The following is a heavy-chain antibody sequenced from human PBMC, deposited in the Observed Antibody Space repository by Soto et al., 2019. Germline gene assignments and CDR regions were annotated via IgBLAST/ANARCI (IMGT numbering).Heavy chain of an antibody. CDR2: ISDSASSS. CDR3: ARSYASGSGSNYLSFKH. Sequence: PGGSLRLSCAASGFTFSNYAMTWVRQAPGKGLEWVSTISDSASSSYFADSVRGRFTLSRDNSKNTLSLQMNSLRAEDTAVYYCARSYASGSGSNYLSFKHWGQGTLVTVSS. CDR1: GFTFSNYA. D-gene: IGHD3-10*01. J-gene: IGHJ1*01. V-gene: IGHV3-23*01.